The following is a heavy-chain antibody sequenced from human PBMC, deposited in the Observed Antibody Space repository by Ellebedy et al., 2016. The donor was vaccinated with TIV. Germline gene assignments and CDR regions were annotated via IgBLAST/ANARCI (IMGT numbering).Heavy chain of an antibody. Sequence: MPSETLSLTCAVYGGSFSGYYWTWIRQPPGKGLEWIGEINHSGSTNYIPSLKSRVTISLDTSKNQFSLNLTSVTAADTAVYYCARGSAARKTLLVRKGKPYFCDYWGQGTLVTVSS. CDR1: GGSFSGYY. CDR2: INHSGST. CDR3: ARGSAARKTLLVRKGKPYFCDY. J-gene: IGHJ4*02. V-gene: IGHV4-34*01. D-gene: IGHD3-16*01.